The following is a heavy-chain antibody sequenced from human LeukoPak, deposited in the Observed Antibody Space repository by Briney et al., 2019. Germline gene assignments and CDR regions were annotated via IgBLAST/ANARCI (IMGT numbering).Heavy chain of an antibody. CDR2: ICWNSGSI. CDR3: AKDHQDEYSSSPNFDY. CDR1: GFTFDDYA. D-gene: IGHD6-13*01. J-gene: IGHJ4*02. V-gene: IGHV3-9*01. Sequence: GGSLRLSCAASGFTFDDYAMHWVRQAPGKGLEWVSGICWNSGSIGYADSVKGRFTISRDNAKNSLYLQMNSLRAEDTALYYCAKDHQDEYSSSPNFDYWGQGTLVTVSS.